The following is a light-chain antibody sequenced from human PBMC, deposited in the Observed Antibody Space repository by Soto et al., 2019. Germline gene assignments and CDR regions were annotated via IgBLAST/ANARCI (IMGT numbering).Light chain of an antibody. CDR1: QDISNY. V-gene: IGKV1-33*01. CDR2: DAS. Sequence: DIQMTQSPSSLSATVGDRVTITCQASQDISNYLNWYQQKLGKAPKLLIYDASNLETGVPSRFSCSGSGTDFTFTISSLQPEDIATYYCQQYSHLITFGQGTRLEI. CDR3: QQYSHLIT. J-gene: IGKJ5*01.